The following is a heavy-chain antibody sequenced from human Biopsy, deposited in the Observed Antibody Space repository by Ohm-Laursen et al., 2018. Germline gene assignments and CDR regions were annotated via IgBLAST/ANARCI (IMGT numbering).Heavy chain of an antibody. D-gene: IGHD4/OR15-4a*01. CDR1: GGSIGSDY. J-gene: IGHJ4*02. CDR2: SHYSGST. Sequence: SDTLSLTCTVSGGSIGSDYWAWIRQSPGKGLEWIAYSHYSGSTNYNPSLRHRVTISVDTSTNQFSLNVNSATAADTAVYYCAVLYGAFDYWGQGQLVSVSA. CDR3: AVLYGAFDY. V-gene: IGHV4-59*07.